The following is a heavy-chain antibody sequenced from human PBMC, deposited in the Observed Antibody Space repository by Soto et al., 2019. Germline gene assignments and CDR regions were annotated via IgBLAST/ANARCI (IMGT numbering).Heavy chain of an antibody. Sequence: GGSLRLSCAASGFSLSSFAMNWVRQAPGKGLEWVSTFSGSGKTYYADSVKGRFTISRDNSKNTLYLQMKSLRAEDTAVYYCAKFPYSDIVTDYQYWYFALWGRGTLVTVSS. CDR3: AKFPYSDIVTDYQYWYFAL. CDR1: GFSLSSFA. J-gene: IGHJ2*01. V-gene: IGHV3-23*01. CDR2: FSGSGKT. D-gene: IGHD3-9*01.